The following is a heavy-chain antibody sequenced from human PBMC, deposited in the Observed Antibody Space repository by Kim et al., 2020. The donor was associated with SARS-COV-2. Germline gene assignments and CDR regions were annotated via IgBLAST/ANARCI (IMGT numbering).Heavy chain of an antibody. D-gene: IGHD6-19*01. CDR1: GFTFDDYA. CDR2: ISWNSGSI. Sequence: GGSLRLSCAASGFTFDDYAMHWVRQAPGKGLEWVSGISWNSGSIGYADSVKGRFTISRDNAKNSLYLQMNSLSAEDTALYYCAKDMGYSSGGIDVWGQAT. V-gene: IGHV3-9*01. J-gene: IGHJ6*02. CDR3: AKDMGYSSGGIDV.